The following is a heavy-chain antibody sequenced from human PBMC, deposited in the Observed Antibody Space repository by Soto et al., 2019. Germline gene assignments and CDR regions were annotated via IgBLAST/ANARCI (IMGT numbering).Heavy chain of an antibody. V-gene: IGHV3-53*01. CDR2: IYSGGST. J-gene: IGHJ6*02. Sequence: MLPGGSLRLSCAASGFTVSSNYMSWVRQAPGKGLEWVSVIYSGGSTYYADSVKGRFTISRDNSKNTLYLQMNSLRAEDTAVYYCARGGRAAASYGMDVWGQGTTVTVSS. D-gene: IGHD6-13*01. CDR3: ARGGRAAASYGMDV. CDR1: GFTVSSNY.